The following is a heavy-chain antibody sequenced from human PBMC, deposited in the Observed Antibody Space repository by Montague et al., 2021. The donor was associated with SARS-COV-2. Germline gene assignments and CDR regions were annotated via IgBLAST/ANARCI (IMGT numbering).Heavy chain of an antibody. V-gene: IGHV4-39*01. CDR3: ARHPTTVTTFH. J-gene: IGHJ4*02. D-gene: IGHD4-17*01. CDR1: GDSVTSIIHY. CDR2: IFYTGTI. Sequence: SETLSLTCTVSGDSVTSIIHYWGWIRQPPGKGLEWLASIFYTGTIYYNPSLKSRVTMSLDTSKSQFSLNLTSVTAADTAVYFCARHPTTVTTFHWGQGSLVTVSS.